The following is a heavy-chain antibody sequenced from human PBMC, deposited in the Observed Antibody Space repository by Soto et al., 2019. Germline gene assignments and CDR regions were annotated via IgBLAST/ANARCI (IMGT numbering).Heavy chain of an antibody. Sequence: GGSLRLSCAASGFTFSSYAMHWVRQAPGKGLEYVSAISSNGGSTYYANSVKGRFTISRDNSKNTLYLQMGSLRAEDMAVYYCARARGDTAMVPYYFDYWGQGTLVTVFS. V-gene: IGHV3-64*01. D-gene: IGHD5-18*01. CDR1: GFTFSSYA. CDR3: ARARGDTAMVPYYFDY. J-gene: IGHJ4*02. CDR2: ISSNGGST.